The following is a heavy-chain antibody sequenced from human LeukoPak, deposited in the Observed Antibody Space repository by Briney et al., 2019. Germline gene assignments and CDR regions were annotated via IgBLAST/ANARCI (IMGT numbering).Heavy chain of an antibody. Sequence: PGGSLRLSCAASGFSFSSYAIHWVRQAPGKGLEWLSFISSDGSEKYYADSLKGRFTISRDNSKKTLYLQLSSLRVEDTAVYYCAREEPMCGSGICYYYYYYMDVWGKGTTVTISS. CDR1: GFSFSSYA. J-gene: IGHJ6*03. V-gene: IGHV3-30*19. CDR2: ISSDGSEK. D-gene: IGHD3-10*01. CDR3: AREEPMCGSGICYYYYYYMDV.